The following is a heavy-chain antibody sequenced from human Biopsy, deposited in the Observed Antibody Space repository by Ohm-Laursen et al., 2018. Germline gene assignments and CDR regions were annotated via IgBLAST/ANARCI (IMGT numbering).Heavy chain of an antibody. Sequence: GTLSLTCAASGGSISNYYWSWIRQPAGKGLEWIGRIYSSGSTNYNPSLKSRVTMSVDTSKNQFSLILSSMTAADTAVYYCAREPRIAAVAYFDPWGQGTLVTVSS. D-gene: IGHD6-13*01. V-gene: IGHV4-4*07. CDR1: GGSISNYY. CDR3: AREPRIAAVAYFDP. J-gene: IGHJ5*02. CDR2: IYSSGST.